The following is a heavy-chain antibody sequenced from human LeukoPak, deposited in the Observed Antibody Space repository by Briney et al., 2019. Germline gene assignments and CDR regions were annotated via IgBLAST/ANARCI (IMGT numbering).Heavy chain of an antibody. Sequence: PSETLSLTCTFSGGSISSGGYYWSWIRQPPGKGLEWIGYLYYSGSPYYNPFLKSRVTISVDTSKNQFSLKLSSVTAADTAVYYCARALPAAGTHNWFDPWGQGTLVTVSS. CDR1: GGSISSGGYY. D-gene: IGHD6-13*01. CDR3: ARALPAAGTHNWFDP. V-gene: IGHV4-31*03. CDR2: LYYSGSP. J-gene: IGHJ5*02.